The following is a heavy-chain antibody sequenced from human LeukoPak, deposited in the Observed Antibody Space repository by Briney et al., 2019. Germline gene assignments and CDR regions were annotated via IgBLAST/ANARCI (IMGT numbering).Heavy chain of an antibody. CDR1: RYTITDHN. D-gene: IGHD6-25*01. J-gene: IGHJ4*02. Sequence: GASVHVSFKGSRYTITDHNMHWMRQAPAQALEGMGWISPIDGGTNYAQYFQGRVTLTRDTSLNTVYMEVSSLRSDDTARYYCAVSIQAAAIPAFDLWGQGPLVTVSS. CDR3: AVSIQAAAIPAFDL. V-gene: IGHV1-2*02. CDR2: ISPIDGGT.